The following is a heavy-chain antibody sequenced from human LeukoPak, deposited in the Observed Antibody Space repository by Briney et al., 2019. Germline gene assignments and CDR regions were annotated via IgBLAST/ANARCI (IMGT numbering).Heavy chain of an antibody. Sequence: GGSLGLFCAASGFTFSKYWMHWVRQAPGKGLVWVSRINSDGTTTNYADSVKGRFTISRDNAKNTLYLQMNSLRAVDKTVYYCARVSWNDGNFHYWGQGTLVTISS. CDR2: INSDGTTT. CDR3: ARVSWNDGNFHY. CDR1: GFTFSKYW. J-gene: IGHJ4*02. D-gene: IGHD1-1*01. V-gene: IGHV3-74*01.